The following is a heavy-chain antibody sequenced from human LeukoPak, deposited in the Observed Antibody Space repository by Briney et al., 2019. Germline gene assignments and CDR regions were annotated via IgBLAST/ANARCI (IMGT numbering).Heavy chain of an antibody. D-gene: IGHD1-26*01. Sequence: SETLSLTCAVSGASINSHYWSWIRQPAGKGLEWIGRIYISGSTNYNSSLQSRVTMSVDTSKNQFSLKLSSVTAADTAVYYCASLYSGSYDTGSFDYFNYWGQGTLVTVSS. J-gene: IGHJ4*02. CDR1: GASINSHY. CDR3: ASLYSGSYDTGSFDYFNY. V-gene: IGHV4-4*07. CDR2: IYISGST.